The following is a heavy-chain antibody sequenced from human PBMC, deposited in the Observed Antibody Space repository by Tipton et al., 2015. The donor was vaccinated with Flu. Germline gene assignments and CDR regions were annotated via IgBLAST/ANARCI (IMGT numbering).Heavy chain of an antibody. CDR3: ARVGTYYDILTGYLNDAFDI. CDR1: GGSISSYY. V-gene: IGHV4-4*07. D-gene: IGHD3-9*01. CDR2: IYTSGST. J-gene: IGHJ3*02. Sequence: TLSLTCTVSGGSISSYYWSWIRQPAGKGLEWIGRIYTSGSTNYNPSLKSRVTMSVDTSKNQFSLKLSSVTAADTAVYYCARVGTYYDILTGYLNDAFDIWGQGTMVTVSS.